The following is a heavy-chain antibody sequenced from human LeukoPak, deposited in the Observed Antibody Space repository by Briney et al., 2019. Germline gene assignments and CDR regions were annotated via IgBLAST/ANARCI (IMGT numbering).Heavy chain of an antibody. Sequence: GGSLRLSCAASGFTFSSYGMHWVRQGPGKGLEWVAFIRYDGSNKYYGDSVKGRLTISRDNSKNTLYLQMNSLRAEDTAVYYCAKGSKGVVFTRDHYMDVWGKGTTVTISS. D-gene: IGHD3-3*01. V-gene: IGHV3-30*02. J-gene: IGHJ6*03. CDR3: AKGSKGVVFTRDHYMDV. CDR1: GFTFSSYG. CDR2: IRYDGSNK.